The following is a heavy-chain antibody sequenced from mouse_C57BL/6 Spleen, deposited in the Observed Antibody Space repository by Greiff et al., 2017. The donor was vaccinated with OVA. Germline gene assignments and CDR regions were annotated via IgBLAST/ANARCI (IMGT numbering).Heavy chain of an antibody. D-gene: IGHD2-1*01. Sequence: QVQLQQPGAELVKPGASVKLSCKASGYTFTSYWMQWVKQRPGQGLEWIGEIDPSDSYTTYNQKFKGKATLTVDTSSSTAYMQLSSLTSEDSAVYYCARRFGNYESWFAYWGQGTLVTVSA. CDR3: ARRFGNYESWFAY. V-gene: IGHV1-50*01. CDR1: GYTFTSYW. CDR2: IDPSDSYT. J-gene: IGHJ3*01.